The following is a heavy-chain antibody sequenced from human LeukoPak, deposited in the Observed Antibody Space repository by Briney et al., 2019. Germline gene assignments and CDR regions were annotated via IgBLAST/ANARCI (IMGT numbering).Heavy chain of an antibody. CDR1: GFTFSSHS. J-gene: IGHJ4*02. CDR2: ISGSTSYI. D-gene: IGHD2-21*02. V-gene: IGHV3-21*06. Sequence: GGSLRLSCAASGFTFSSHSMNWIRQAPGKGLEWVSSISGSTSYISYADSVKGRFTISRDNAKSSLYLQMNSLSAEDTAVYSCVRDSSCGGDCYSDYFDYWGQGTLVTVSS. CDR3: VRDSSCGGDCYSDYFDY.